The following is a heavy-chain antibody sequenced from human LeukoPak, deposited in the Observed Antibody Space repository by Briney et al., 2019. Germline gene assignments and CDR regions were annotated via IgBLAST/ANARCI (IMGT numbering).Heavy chain of an antibody. V-gene: IGHV4-39*01. Sequence: SETLSLTCTVSGGSISDYSYHWGWIRQPPGEGLEWIGSVYYTGSTHYKPSLESRLTMSADTSKNQFSLKLSSVTAADTAVYYCARQVGSGWPARFDYWGQGTLVTVSS. J-gene: IGHJ4*02. CDR2: VYYTGST. D-gene: IGHD6-19*01. CDR3: ARQVGSGWPARFDY. CDR1: GGSISDYSYH.